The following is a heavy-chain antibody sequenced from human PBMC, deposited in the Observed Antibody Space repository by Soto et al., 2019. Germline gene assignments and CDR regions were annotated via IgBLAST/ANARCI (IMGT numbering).Heavy chain of an antibody. V-gene: IGHV4-34*01. Sequence: QVQLQQWGAGLLKPSETLSLTCAVYGGSFSGYYWSWIRQPPGKGLEWIGEINHSGSTNYNPSLKSXXTXSXATSKNQFSLKLSSVTAADTAVYYCASLSGSDNFDYWGQGTLVTVSS. CDR2: INHSGST. CDR1: GGSFSGYY. D-gene: IGHD1-26*01. J-gene: IGHJ4*02. CDR3: ASLSGSDNFDY.